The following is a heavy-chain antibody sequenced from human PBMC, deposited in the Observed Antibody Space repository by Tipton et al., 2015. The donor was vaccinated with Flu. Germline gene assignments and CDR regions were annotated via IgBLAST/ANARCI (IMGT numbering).Heavy chain of an antibody. CDR2: IHYSGSP. CDR3: ARRDYSTYVSDPKNRFDP. D-gene: IGHD4-11*01. CDR1: GDSMRSDYF. J-gene: IGHJ5*02. Sequence: TLSLTCTVSGDSMRSDYFWAWIRQAPGKGLEWIGNIHYSGSPDYNPSLKSRVTITVDTSKNQFSLRLTSMTAADTALYYCARRDYSTYVSDPKNRFDPWGQGTLVTVSS. V-gene: IGHV4-38-2*02.